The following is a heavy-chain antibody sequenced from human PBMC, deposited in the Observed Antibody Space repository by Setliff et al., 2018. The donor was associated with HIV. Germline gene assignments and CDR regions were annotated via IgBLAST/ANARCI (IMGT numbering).Heavy chain of an antibody. J-gene: IGHJ4*02. CDR3: AKDSDYSNYGGLDY. V-gene: IGHV3-23*01. CDR2: ISGSGGST. D-gene: IGHD4-4*01. Sequence: PGGSLRLSCAASGFTFSSYAMSWVRQAPGKGLEWVSGISGSGGSTYYADSVKGRFTIPRDNSKNTLYLQMNSLRAEDTAVYYCAKDSDYSNYGGLDYWGQGTQVTVSS. CDR1: GFTFSSYA.